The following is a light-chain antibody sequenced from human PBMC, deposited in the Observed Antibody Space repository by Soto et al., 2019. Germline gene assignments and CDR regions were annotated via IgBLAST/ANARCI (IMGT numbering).Light chain of an antibody. Sequence: VMTQSPAILSVSPGERATLSCRASQSVSTNVAWYQQIPGQTPRLLIYGASTRATGIPVRFSGSGSGTDFTLTVSRLEPEDFAVYYCQQYGSSPRTFGQGTKVDIK. CDR2: GAS. J-gene: IGKJ1*01. CDR1: QSVSTN. V-gene: IGKV3-20*01. CDR3: QQYGSSPRT.